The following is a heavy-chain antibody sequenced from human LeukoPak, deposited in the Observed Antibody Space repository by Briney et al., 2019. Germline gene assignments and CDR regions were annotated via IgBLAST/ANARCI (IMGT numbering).Heavy chain of an antibody. D-gene: IGHD4-17*01. J-gene: IGHJ3*02. V-gene: IGHV3-74*01. CDR1: RVTFSNYW. Sequence: PGGSLRLSCAASRVTFSNYWMHWVRQGPGKGLVWVSRINSVGSSTSYADSVRGRFTISRDNARNTLYLQMNSLRAEDTAVYYCASHGDYDAFDIWGQGTMVTVSS. CDR2: INSVGSST. CDR3: ASHGDYDAFDI.